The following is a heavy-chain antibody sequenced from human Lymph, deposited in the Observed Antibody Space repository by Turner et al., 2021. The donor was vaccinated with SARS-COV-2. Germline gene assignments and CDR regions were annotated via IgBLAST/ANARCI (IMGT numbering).Heavy chain of an antibody. V-gene: IGHV1-8*01. Sequence: QVQLVQSGAEVKKPGASVKVSYKASGYTFTSYDINWVRQATGQGLEWMGCMNPNSCNTGYAQKFQGRVTMTRNTSIRTAYMELSSLRSEDTAVYYCARAAQLTVWFDPWGQGTLVTVSS. CDR3: ARAAQLTVWFDP. CDR2: MNPNSCNT. CDR1: GYTFTSYD. J-gene: IGHJ5*02. D-gene: IGHD3-9*01.